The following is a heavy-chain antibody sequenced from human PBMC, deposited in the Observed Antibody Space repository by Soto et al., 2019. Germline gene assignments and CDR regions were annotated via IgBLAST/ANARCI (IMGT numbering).Heavy chain of an antibody. J-gene: IGHJ6*02. CDR1: GDSVSSNSAA. CDR2: TYYRSKWYI. Sequence: SQTLSLTCAISGDSVSSNSAAWNWIRQSPSRGLEWLGRTYYRSKWYIDYAVSVKSRITINPDTSKNQFSLQLNSVTPEETAVYYCARGRGYDSSGYYYYYGMDVWGQGTTVTVSS. CDR3: ARGRGYDSSGYYYYYGMDV. D-gene: IGHD3-22*01. V-gene: IGHV6-1*01.